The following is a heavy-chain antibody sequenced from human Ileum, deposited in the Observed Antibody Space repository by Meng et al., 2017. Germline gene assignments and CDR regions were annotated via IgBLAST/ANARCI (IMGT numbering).Heavy chain of an antibody. D-gene: IGHD1-20*01. CDR2: IHPDGSER. Sequence: GGSLRLSCAVSGFTFKSNWMTWVRQAPGKGPEWVASIHPDGSERNYVDSVKGRFTISRDNPTSSLFLQMNSLRAEDTAVYYCTKDLNWRTYWGQGTLVTVSS. V-gene: IGHV3-7*01. CDR1: GFTFKSNW. CDR3: TKDLNWRTY. J-gene: IGHJ4*02.